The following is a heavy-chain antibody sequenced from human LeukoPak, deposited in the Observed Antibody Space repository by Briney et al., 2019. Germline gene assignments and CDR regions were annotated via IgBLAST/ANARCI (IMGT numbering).Heavy chain of an antibody. J-gene: IGHJ4*02. CDR3: ARDKVGDYGGNPTSNFDY. V-gene: IGHV1-2*02. CDR1: GYTFTGYY. D-gene: IGHD4-23*01. CDR2: INPNSGGT. Sequence: ASVKVSCKASGYTFTGYYMHWVRQAPGQGLEWMGWINPNSGGTNYAQKFQGRVTMTRDTSISTAYMELSRLRSDDTAVYYCARDKVGDYGGNPTSNFDYWGQGTLVTVSS.